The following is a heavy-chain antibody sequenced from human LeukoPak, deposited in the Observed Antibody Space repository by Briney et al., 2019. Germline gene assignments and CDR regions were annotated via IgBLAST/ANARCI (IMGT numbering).Heavy chain of an antibody. J-gene: IGHJ6*03. CDR3: ATIGGSWPYYYMDV. CDR2: IYHSGST. Sequence: SETLSLTCAVSGYSISSGYYWGWIRQPPGKGLEWIGSIYHSGSTYYNPSLKSRVTISVDTSKNQFSLKLSSVTAADTAVYYCATIGGSWPYYYMDVWGKGTTVTVSS. D-gene: IGHD2-15*01. CDR1: GYSISSGYY. V-gene: IGHV4-38-2*01.